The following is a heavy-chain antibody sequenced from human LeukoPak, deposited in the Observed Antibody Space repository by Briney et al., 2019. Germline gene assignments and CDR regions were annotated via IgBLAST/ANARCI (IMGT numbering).Heavy chain of an antibody. Sequence: GRSLRLSCAASGFTFSHYAMHWVRQAPGKGLEWVAVISYDGTNKYYADSVKGRFTLSRDNSKNTLYLQMNSLRAEDTAVYYCARARNGTLKYWGQGTLGTVSS. J-gene: IGHJ4*02. D-gene: IGHD1-26*01. CDR2: ISYDGTNK. V-gene: IGHV3-30*01. CDR1: GFTFSHYA. CDR3: ARARNGTLKY.